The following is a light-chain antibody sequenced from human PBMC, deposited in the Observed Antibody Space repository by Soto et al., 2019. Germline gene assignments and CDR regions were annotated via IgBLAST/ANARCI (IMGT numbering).Light chain of an antibody. CDR1: QSINRW. Sequence: DIQMTQSPSTLSASVGDRVTITCRASQSINRWLAWYQRKPGKAPKLLIYKASTLESGVPSRFSGGGLGTEFSLNITSLQPDDFATYYCQQYSTYPYIFGQGTKVDSK. CDR3: QQYSTYPYI. V-gene: IGKV1-5*03. J-gene: IGKJ2*01. CDR2: KAS.